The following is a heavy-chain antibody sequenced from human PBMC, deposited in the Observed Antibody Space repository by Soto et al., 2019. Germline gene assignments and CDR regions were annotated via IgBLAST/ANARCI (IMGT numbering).Heavy chain of an antibody. J-gene: IGHJ5*02. CDR1: SGSISSSNW. D-gene: IGHD6-13*01. Sequence: SETLSLTCAVSSGSISSSNWWSWVRQPPGKGLEWIGEIYHSGSTNYNPSLKSRVTISVDKSKNQFSLKLSSVTAADTAVYYCARVLLAAAGMNWFDPWGQGTLVTVSS. CDR2: IYHSGST. CDR3: ARVLLAAAGMNWFDP. V-gene: IGHV4-4*02.